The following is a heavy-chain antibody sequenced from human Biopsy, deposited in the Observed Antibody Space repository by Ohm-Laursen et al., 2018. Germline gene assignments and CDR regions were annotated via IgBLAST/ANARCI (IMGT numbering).Heavy chain of an antibody. J-gene: IGHJ2*01. Sequence: SETLSLTWTVSGDSISSSNFYWAWIRQPPGKGLEWIGSMHNSGSTYYNPSLKSRVTISIDAPKNQFSLRLRSVTPADTAIYCARDRGYYSDRTVPGYFDLWGRGTLVTVSS. CDR3: ARDRGYYSDRTVPGYFDL. CDR1: GDSISSSNFY. CDR2: MHNSGST. D-gene: IGHD3-22*01. V-gene: IGHV4-39*07.